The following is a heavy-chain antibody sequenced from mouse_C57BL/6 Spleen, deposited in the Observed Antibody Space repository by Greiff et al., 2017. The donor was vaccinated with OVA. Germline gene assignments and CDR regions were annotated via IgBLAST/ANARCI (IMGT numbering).Heavy chain of an antibody. CDR3: ARGDYYSNYPYAMDY. Sequence: EVKLVESGPELVKPGASVKMSCKASGYTFTDYNMHWVKQSHGKSLEWIGYINPNNGGTSYNQKFKGKATLTVNKSSSTAYMELRSLTSEDSAVYYCARGDYYSNYPYAMDYWGQGTSVTVSS. D-gene: IGHD2-5*01. CDR2: INPNNGGT. J-gene: IGHJ4*01. CDR1: GYTFTDYN. V-gene: IGHV1-22*01.